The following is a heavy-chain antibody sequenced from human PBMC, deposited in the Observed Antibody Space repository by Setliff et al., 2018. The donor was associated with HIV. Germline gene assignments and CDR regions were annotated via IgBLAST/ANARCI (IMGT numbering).Heavy chain of an antibody. V-gene: IGHV4-59*01. Sequence: SETLSLTCTVSGGSMNNYYWNWIRQTPGKGLEWIGDIYENAYAHYTVSLRSRVTVSMDTSKNQFSLTLRSVTAADRAVYYCARAQMHRGVVSWSLYYFDYWGQGALVTVSS. J-gene: IGHJ4*02. D-gene: IGHD3-10*01. CDR1: GGSMNNYY. CDR3: ARAQMHRGVVSWSLYYFDY. CDR2: IYENAYA.